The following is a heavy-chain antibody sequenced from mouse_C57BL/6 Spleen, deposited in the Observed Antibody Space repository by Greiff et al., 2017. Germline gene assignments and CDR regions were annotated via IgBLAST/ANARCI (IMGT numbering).Heavy chain of an antibody. Sequence: QVQLKQPGAELVRPGSSVKLSCKASGYTFTSYWMHWVKQRPIQGLEWIGNIDPSDSETHYNQKFKDKATLTVDKSSSTAYMQLSSLTSEDSAVYYCARWDTTVVPYFDYWGQGTTLTVSS. CDR2: IDPSDSET. CDR1: GYTFTSYW. V-gene: IGHV1-52*01. D-gene: IGHD1-1*01. J-gene: IGHJ2*01. CDR3: ARWDTTVVPYFDY.